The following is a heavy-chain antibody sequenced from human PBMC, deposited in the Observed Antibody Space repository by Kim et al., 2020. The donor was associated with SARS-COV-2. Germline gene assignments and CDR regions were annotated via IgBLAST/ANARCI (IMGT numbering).Heavy chain of an antibody. CDR3: AKDIGYSSGGIGY. Sequence: GGSLRLSCAASGFTFDDYAMHSVRQAPGKGLEWVSGISWNSGSIGYADSVKGRFTISRDNAKNSLYLQMNSLRAEDTALYYCAKDIGYSSGGIGYWGQGTLVTVSS. CDR1: GFTFDDYA. V-gene: IGHV3-9*01. CDR2: ISWNSGSI. J-gene: IGHJ4*02. D-gene: IGHD6-19*01.